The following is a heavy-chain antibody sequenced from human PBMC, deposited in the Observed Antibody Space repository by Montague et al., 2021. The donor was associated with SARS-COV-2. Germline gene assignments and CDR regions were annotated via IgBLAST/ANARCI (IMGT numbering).Heavy chain of an antibody. D-gene: IGHD1-26*01. CDR2: NKNEK. Sequence: NKNEKYYVDSVKGRFTISRDNAKNSLYLQMNSLRAEDTAVYHCAGGWDSQGYWGQGTLVTVS. V-gene: IGHV3-7*01. J-gene: IGHJ4*02. CDR3: AGGWDSQGY.